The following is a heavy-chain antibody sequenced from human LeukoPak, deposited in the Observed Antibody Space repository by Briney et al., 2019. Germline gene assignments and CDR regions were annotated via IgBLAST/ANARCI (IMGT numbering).Heavy chain of an antibody. CDR2: ISYDGSNK. V-gene: IGHV3-30*04. CDR3: ARDLGQYYFDY. Sequence: PGRSLRLSCAASGFTFSSYAMHWVRQAPGKGLEWVAVISYDGSNKYYAGSVKGRFTISRDNSKNTLYLQMNSLRAEDTAVYYCARDLGQYYFDYWGQGTLVTVSS. CDR1: GFTFSSYA. J-gene: IGHJ4*02. D-gene: IGHD4-11*01.